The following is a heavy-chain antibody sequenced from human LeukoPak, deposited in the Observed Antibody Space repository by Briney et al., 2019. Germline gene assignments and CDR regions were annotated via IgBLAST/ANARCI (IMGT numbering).Heavy chain of an antibody. D-gene: IGHD2-8*01. J-gene: IGHJ4*02. CDR2: IYSGGST. Sequence: GGSLRPSCAASGFTVSSNYMSWVRQAPGKGLEWVSVIYSGGSTYYADSVKGRFTISRDNSKNTLYLQMNSLRAEDTAVYYCARGKMVYAPFDYWGQGTLVTVSS. CDR1: GFTVSSNY. CDR3: ARGKMVYAPFDY. V-gene: IGHV3-53*01.